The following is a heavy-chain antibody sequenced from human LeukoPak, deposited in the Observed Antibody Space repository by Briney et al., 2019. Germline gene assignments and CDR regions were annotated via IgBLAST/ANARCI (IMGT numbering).Heavy chain of an antibody. J-gene: IGHJ4*02. D-gene: IGHD3-10*01. V-gene: IGHV3-13*01. CDR2: IGTAGDT. Sequence: GGSLRLSCAASGFTFSSYDMHWVRQATGKGLEWVSAIGTAGDTYYPGSVKGRFTISRDNAKNSLSLHMNSLRVEDTAVYYCARGPTYGSRSDYFDYWGQGTLVTVSS. CDR1: GFTFSSYD. CDR3: ARGPTYGSRSDYFDY.